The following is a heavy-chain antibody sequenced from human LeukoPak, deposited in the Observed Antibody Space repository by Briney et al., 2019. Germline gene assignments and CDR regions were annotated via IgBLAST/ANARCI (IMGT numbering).Heavy chain of an antibody. CDR2: IYYSGST. CDR3: ARGGPATFDY. V-gene: IGHV4-59*01. J-gene: IGHJ4*02. CDR1: GASISSYF. Sequence: SETLSLTCAVSGASISSYFWSWIRQPPGKGLGWIGYIYYSGSTNYNPSLKSRVTISVDTSKNQFSLKLTSVTAADTAVYYCARGGPATFDYWGQGTLVTVSS. D-gene: IGHD1-1*01.